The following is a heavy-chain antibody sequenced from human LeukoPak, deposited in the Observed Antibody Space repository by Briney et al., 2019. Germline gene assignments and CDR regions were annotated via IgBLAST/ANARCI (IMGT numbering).Heavy chain of an antibody. CDR1: GGPISSGDYY. CDR2: MYYSGST. J-gene: IGHJ5*02. CDR3: ARPYYYDSRIDP. Sequence: TSETLSLTCTVSGGPISSGDYYWSWIRQPPGKGLEWIAYMYYSGSTYYNPSLKSRVTMSADTSKNQLSLKLSSVTAADTAVYYCARPYYYDSRIDPWGQGILVTVSS. V-gene: IGHV4-30-4*01. D-gene: IGHD3-22*01.